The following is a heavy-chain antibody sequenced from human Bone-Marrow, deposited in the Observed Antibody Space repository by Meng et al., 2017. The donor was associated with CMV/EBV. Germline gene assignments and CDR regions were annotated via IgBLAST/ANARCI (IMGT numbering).Heavy chain of an antibody. V-gene: IGHV3-53*01. Sequence: GESLKISCAASGFTVSSNYMSWVRQAPGKGLEWVSVIYSGGNTYYADSVKGRFTISRDNSKNTLYLQMNSLRAEDTAVYYCVKEFGNYEGSGYSNCFDHWGQGTLVTVYS. D-gene: IGHD3-22*01. CDR1: GFTVSSNY. J-gene: IGHJ4*02. CDR2: IYSGGNT. CDR3: VKEFGNYEGSGYSNCFDH.